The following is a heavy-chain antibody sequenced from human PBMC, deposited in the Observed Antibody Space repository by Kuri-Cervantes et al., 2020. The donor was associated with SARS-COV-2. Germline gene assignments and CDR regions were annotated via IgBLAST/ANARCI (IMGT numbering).Heavy chain of an antibody. CDR1: EGSMRAHY. Sequence: ESLKISCSVSEGSMRAHYYSWIRQTAAMGLEWIGEINHSGSTNYNPSLKSRVTISVDTSKNQFSLKLSSVTAADTAVYYCARDRYSSSLFYYYYMDVWGKGTTVTVSS. CDR2: INHSGST. D-gene: IGHD6-6*01. V-gene: IGHV4-34*01. CDR3: ARDRYSSSLFYYYYMDV. J-gene: IGHJ6*03.